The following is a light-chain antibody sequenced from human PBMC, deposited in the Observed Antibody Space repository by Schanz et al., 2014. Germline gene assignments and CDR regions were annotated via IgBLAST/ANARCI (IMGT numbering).Light chain of an antibody. CDR2: AAS. Sequence: EIVLTQSPGTLSLSPGERATLSCRASQTVDSTYLAWYQQKPGQAPRILIFAASSRATGIPDRFSGSGSGTEFTLTISRLEPEDFAVYYCQQYGSSPLTFGGGTNVEIK. J-gene: IGKJ4*01. CDR3: QQYGSSPLT. V-gene: IGKV3-20*01. CDR1: QTVDSTY.